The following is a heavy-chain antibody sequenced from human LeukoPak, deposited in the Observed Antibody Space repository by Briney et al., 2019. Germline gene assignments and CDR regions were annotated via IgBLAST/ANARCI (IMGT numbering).Heavy chain of an antibody. CDR3: ARDRSIAVASEIDY. CDR1: GYTLTSYG. Sequence: ASVKVSCKASGYTLTSYGISWVRQAPGQGLEWMGWISAYNGNTIYAQKLQGRVTMTTDTSTSTAYMELRSLRSDDAAVYYCARDRSIAVASEIDYWGQGTLVTVSP. CDR2: ISAYNGNT. V-gene: IGHV1-18*01. J-gene: IGHJ4*02. D-gene: IGHD6-19*01.